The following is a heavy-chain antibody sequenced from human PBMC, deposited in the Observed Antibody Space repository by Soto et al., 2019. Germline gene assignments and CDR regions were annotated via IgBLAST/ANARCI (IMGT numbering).Heavy chain of an antibody. CDR3: ARDQSPYRDILTFYGMDV. J-gene: IGHJ6*02. V-gene: IGHV1-69*13. D-gene: IGHD3-9*01. CDR1: GGTFSSYA. CDR2: IIPIFGTA. Sequence: ASVKVSCKASGGTFSSYAISWVRQAPGQGLEWMGGIIPIFGTANYAQKFQGRVTITADESTSTAYMELSSLRSEDTAVYYRARDQSPYRDILTFYGMDVWGQGTTVTVSS.